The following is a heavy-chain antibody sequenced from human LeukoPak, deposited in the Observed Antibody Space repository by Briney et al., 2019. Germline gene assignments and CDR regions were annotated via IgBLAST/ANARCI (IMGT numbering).Heavy chain of an antibody. CDR2: ISAYNGNT. V-gene: IGHV1-18*01. CDR3: ARDWGQTLFDY. D-gene: IGHD3-16*01. CDR1: GYTFTIYG. Sequence: ASVTVSFKASGYTFTIYGISWVRQAPGQGLEWMGWISAYNGNTNYAQKLQGRVTMTTDTSTSTAYMELRSLRSDDTAVYYCARDWGQTLFDYWGQGTLVTVSS. J-gene: IGHJ4*02.